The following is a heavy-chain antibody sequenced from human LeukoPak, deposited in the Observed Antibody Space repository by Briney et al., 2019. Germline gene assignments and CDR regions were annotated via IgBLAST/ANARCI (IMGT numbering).Heavy chain of an antibody. CDR2: ISAYNGNT. V-gene: IGHV1-18*01. D-gene: IGHD3-22*01. J-gene: IGHJ4*02. CDR1: GYTFTSYG. Sequence: ASVKVSCKASGYTFTSYGISWVRQAPGQGLEWMGWISAYNGNTNYAQKFQGRVTITADKSTSTAYMELSSLRSEDTAVYYCARDAILYRGYYDSSGYTNWGQGTLVTVSS. CDR3: ARDAILYRGYYDSSGYTN.